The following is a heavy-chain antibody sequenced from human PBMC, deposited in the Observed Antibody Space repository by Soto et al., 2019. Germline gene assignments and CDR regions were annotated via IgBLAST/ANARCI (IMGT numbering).Heavy chain of an antibody. Sequence: GSLRLSCAASGFTFSNYAITWVRQAPGMGLEWVSVISDSGGRTFYADSVKGRFTISRDNSKNTVYLQMNSPRAEDTAVYYCARGNAGSPYSPCDFWGQGAQVTVSS. V-gene: IGHV3-23*01. CDR3: ARGNAGSPYSPCDF. CDR2: ISDSGGRT. CDR1: GFTFSNYA. J-gene: IGHJ4*02. D-gene: IGHD2-15*01.